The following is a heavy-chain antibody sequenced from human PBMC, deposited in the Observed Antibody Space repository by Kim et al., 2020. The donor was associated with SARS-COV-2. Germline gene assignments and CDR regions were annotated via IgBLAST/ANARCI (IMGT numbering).Heavy chain of an antibody. Sequence: GGSLRLSCAASGFTFSTYGMSWVRQAPGKGLEWVSTVNDTGGSIYYADSVKGRFTIFRDNSKNMLYLQMNSLRAGDTAIYYCAKANAHNNRGYPPSQDAIDVWGHGTMVTVSS. CDR1: GFTFSTYG. V-gene: IGHV3-23*01. D-gene: IGHD1-1*01. J-gene: IGHJ3*01. CDR2: VNDTGGSI. CDR3: AKANAHNNRGYPPSQDAIDV.